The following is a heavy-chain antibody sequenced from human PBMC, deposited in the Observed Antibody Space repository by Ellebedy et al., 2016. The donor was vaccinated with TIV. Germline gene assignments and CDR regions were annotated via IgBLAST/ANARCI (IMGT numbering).Heavy chain of an antibody. CDR1: GGSISSSSYD. CDR3: DLVVGATNDY. V-gene: IGHV4-39*01. D-gene: IGHD1-26*01. J-gene: IGHJ4*02. Sequence: MPSETLSLTCTVSGGSISSSSYDWGWIRQPPGKGLEWIGSIYYSGSTYYNPSLKRRVNISVDTSKNQFSLKLSSVTAADTAVYYCDLVVGATNDYWGQGTLVTVSS. CDR2: IYYSGST.